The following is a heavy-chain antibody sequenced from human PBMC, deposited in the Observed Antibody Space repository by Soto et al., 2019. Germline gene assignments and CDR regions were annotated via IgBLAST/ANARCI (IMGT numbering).Heavy chain of an antibody. Sequence: EVQVLESGGNLVQPGGSLRLSCAASGFTFSSYAMSWVRQAPGKGLEWVSAISGSGGSTYYADSVKGRLTISRDNSKNTLYLQMNSLRADDTAVYYCATGYGGGSGYYFDNWGQGTLVTVSS. CDR2: ISGSGGST. J-gene: IGHJ4*02. CDR3: ATGYGGGSGYYFDN. D-gene: IGHD4-17*01. CDR1: GFTFSSYA. V-gene: IGHV3-23*01.